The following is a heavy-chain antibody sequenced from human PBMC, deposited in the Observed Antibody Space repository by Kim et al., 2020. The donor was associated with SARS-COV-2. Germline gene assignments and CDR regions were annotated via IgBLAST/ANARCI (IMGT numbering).Heavy chain of an antibody. V-gene: IGHV3-7*04. CDR3: ARGYVRYSYGGSLNAFDI. Sequence: KGRFTISRDNAKNSLYLQMNSLRAEDTAVYYCARGYVRYSYGGSLNAFDIWGQGTMVTVSS. D-gene: IGHD5-18*01. J-gene: IGHJ3*02.